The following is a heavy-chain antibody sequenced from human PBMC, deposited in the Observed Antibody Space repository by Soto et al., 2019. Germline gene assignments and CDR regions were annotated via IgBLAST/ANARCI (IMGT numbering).Heavy chain of an antibody. CDR1: GGSISSGGYY. CDR3: ARRAVRTHGAFDI. CDR2: IYYSGST. D-gene: IGHD3-10*01. V-gene: IGHV4-31*03. Sequence: SETLSLTCTVSGGSISSGGYYWSWIRQHPGKGLEWIGYIYYSGSTYYNPSLKSRVTISVDTSKNQFSLKLSSVTAADTAVYYCARRAVRTHGAFDIWGQGTMVTVSS. J-gene: IGHJ3*02.